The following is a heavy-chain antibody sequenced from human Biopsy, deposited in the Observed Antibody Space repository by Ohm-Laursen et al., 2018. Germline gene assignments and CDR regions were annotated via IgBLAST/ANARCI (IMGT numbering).Heavy chain of an antibody. CDR1: GESMGTYY. D-gene: IGHD3-3*01. CDR3: ARVRGGFLEWFDY. J-gene: IGHJ5*01. CDR2: IYYSGTT. Sequence: GTLSLTCAVSGESMGTYYWSWIRQPPGKVMEWIASIYYSGTTNKNPSLKSRVTISVDTSQGLLSLDLSSVTAADTAVYYCARVRGGFLEWFDYWGQGTLVTVSS. V-gene: IGHV4-59*01.